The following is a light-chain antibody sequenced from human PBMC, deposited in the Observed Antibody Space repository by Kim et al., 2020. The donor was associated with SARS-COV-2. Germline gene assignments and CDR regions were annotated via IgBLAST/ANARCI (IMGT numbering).Light chain of an antibody. CDR1: HSVSSN. J-gene: IGKJ2*01. V-gene: IGKV3-15*01. Sequence: SVSPRERATLSCRASHSVSSNLAWYQQKPGQAPRLLIYAASTRATGLPARFSGSGSGTEFTLTISNLQAEDFAVYHCQQYDNWPYTFGQGTKLEI. CDR2: AAS. CDR3: QQYDNWPYT.